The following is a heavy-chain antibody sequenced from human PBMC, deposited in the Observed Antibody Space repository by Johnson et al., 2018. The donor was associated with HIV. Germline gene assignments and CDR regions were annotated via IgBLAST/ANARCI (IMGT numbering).Heavy chain of an antibody. J-gene: IGHJ3*02. D-gene: IGHD1-14*01. V-gene: IGHV3-9*01. CDR1: GFTFDDYA. Sequence: VQLVESGGGLIQPGRSLRLSCAASGFTFDDYAMHWVRQAPGKGLEWVSGISWNSGSIGYADSVKGRFTISRDNAKNTLYLQMYSLRAEDTAVYYCATRDPTHRPGVCDIWGQGTMVTVSS. CDR2: ISWNSGSI. CDR3: ATRDPTHRPGVCDI.